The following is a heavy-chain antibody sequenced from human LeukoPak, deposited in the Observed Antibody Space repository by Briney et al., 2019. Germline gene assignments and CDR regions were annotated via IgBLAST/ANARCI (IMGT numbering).Heavy chain of an antibody. D-gene: IGHD3-22*01. Sequence: GGSLRLSCAASGLTFNDHAMYWVRQAPGKGLEWVSGINWNSDNIVYADSVKGRFTISRDDAKNSLFLQMNSLRTEDTALYYCARASYYYDTTGLGAVEIWGQGTMVTVSS. CDR2: INWNSDNI. V-gene: IGHV3-9*01. J-gene: IGHJ3*02. CDR3: ARASYYYDTTGLGAVEI. CDR1: GLTFNDHA.